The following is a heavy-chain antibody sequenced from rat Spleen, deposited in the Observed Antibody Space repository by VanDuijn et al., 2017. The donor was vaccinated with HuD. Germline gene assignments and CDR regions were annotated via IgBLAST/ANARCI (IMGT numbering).Heavy chain of an antibody. CDR3: ARVDLGMGRGFDY. Sequence: QVQLKESGPGLVQPSQTLSLTCTVSGFSLTSYNVHWVRQPTGKGLEWMGIIWTGGSTDYNSALKSRLSISRDTSKSQVFLKRNSLKTEDIATYYWARVDLGMGRGFDYWGQGVMVTVSS. D-gene: IGHD1-11*01. J-gene: IGHJ2*01. CDR1: GFSLTSYN. CDR2: IWTGGST. V-gene: IGHV2-30*01.